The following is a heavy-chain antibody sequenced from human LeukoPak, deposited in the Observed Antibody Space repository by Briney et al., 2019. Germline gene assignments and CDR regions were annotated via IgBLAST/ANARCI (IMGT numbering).Heavy chain of an antibody. CDR1: GFTFSSYG. J-gene: IGHJ3*02. CDR3: ARDTAVAGQDDAFDI. D-gene: IGHD6-19*01. Sequence: GGSLRLSCAASGFTFSSYGMHWVRQAPGKGLEWVAVIWLDGSNKYYADSVKGRFTISRDNSKNTLYLQMSSLRAEDTAVYYCARDTAVAGQDDAFDIWGQGTMVTVSS. CDR2: IWLDGSNK. V-gene: IGHV3-33*01.